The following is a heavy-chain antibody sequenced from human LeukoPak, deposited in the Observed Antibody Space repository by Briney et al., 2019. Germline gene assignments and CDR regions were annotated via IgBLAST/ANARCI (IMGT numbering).Heavy chain of an antibody. J-gene: IGHJ6*02. Sequence: GGSLRLSCAASGFTFSSYGMHWVRQAPGKGLEWVAVISYDGSNKYYADSVKGRFTISRDNSKNTLYLQMNSLRAEVTAVYYCAKPLPTDYYYYYGMDVWGQGTTVTVSS. V-gene: IGHV3-30*18. CDR2: ISYDGSNK. CDR3: AKPLPTDYYYYYGMDV. CDR1: GFTFSSYG.